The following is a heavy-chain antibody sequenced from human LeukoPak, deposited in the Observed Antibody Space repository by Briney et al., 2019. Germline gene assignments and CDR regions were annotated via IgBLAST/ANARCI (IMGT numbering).Heavy chain of an antibody. J-gene: IGHJ4*02. CDR3: ASLSTVTQGYFDS. CDR2: IYYTGST. V-gene: IGHV4-59*08. Sequence: SETLSLTCTVSGGSISSFYWSWIRQPPGKGLEWIGYIYYTGSTNYNPSPKSRLTISVDASKNQFSLKLSSVTATDTAVYYCASLSTVTQGYFDSWGQGTLVTVSS. D-gene: IGHD4-17*01. CDR1: GGSISSFY.